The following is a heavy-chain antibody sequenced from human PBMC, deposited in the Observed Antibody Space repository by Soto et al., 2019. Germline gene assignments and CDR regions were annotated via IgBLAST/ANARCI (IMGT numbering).Heavy chain of an antibody. D-gene: IGHD3-10*01. Sequence: QVQLQESGPGLVKPSETLSLSCGVSGGSISPYYWSWIRQPAGKRLEWIGRIYSGGSTNYNPHIEGRVTLPVDTSKNKFALKLSSVTAADTAVYNCARGPGGFGDFSLDYWGQGTLVAVSS. CDR3: ARGPGGFGDFSLDY. CDR2: IYSGGST. J-gene: IGHJ4*02. CDR1: GGSISPYY. V-gene: IGHV4-4*07.